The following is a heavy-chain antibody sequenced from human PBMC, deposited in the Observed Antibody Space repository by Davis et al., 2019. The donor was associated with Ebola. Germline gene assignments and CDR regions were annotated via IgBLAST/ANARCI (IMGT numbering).Heavy chain of an antibody. V-gene: IGHV3-33*01. CDR2: IWYDGSRK. D-gene: IGHD1-26*01. CDR3: AREVGALYYFDY. Sequence: GESLKISCAASGFNFRSYGMHWVRQAPDKGLEWVAVIWYDGSRKYYGDSVKGRFTISRDNAKNSLYLQMNSLRAEDTALYHCAREVGALYYFDYWGQGTLVTVSS. J-gene: IGHJ4*02. CDR1: GFNFRSYG.